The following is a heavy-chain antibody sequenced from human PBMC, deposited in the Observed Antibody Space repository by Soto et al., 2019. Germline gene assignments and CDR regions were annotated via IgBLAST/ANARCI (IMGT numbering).Heavy chain of an antibody. D-gene: IGHD6-19*01. V-gene: IGHV3-23*01. Sequence: PVGSLRLSCAASGFTFSSYAMSWVRQALGKGLEWVSAISGSGGSTYYADSVKGRFTISRDNSKNTLYLQMNSLRAEDTAVYYCAKSPKQWLAIDYWGQGTLVTVSS. CDR1: GFTFSSYA. CDR3: AKSPKQWLAIDY. J-gene: IGHJ4*02. CDR2: ISGSGGST.